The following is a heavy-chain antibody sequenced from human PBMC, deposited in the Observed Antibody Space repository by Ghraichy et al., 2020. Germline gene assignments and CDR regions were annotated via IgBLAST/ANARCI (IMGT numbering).Heavy chain of an antibody. J-gene: IGHJ4*02. D-gene: IGHD6-13*01. V-gene: IGHV3-23*01. CDR2: ISGSGGST. Sequence: GGSLRLSCAASGFTFSSYAMSWVRQAPGKGLEWVSAISGSGGSTYYADSVKGRFTISRDNSKNTLYLQMNSLRAEDTAVYYCANVRGYGIAAAGTDYWGQGTLVTVSS. CDR3: ANVRGYGIAAAGTDY. CDR1: GFTFSSYA.